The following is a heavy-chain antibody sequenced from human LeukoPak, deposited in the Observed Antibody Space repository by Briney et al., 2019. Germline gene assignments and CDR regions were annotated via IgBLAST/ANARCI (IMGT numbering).Heavy chain of an antibody. CDR3: AIMHGYYDGSGYWVQ. Sequence: GGSLRLSCAASEFTFGSYGMSWVRQAPGKGLEWVSFITPNADRTSYADSVEGRFTISRDNPRNTLYMQMNSLRDEDTALYYCAIMHGYYDGSGYWVQWGQGTLVTVSS. D-gene: IGHD3-22*01. CDR1: EFTFGSYG. J-gene: IGHJ1*01. V-gene: IGHV3-23*01. CDR2: ITPNADRT.